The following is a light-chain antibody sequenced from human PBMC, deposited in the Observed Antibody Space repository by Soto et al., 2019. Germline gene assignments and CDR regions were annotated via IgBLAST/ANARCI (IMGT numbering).Light chain of an antibody. CDR2: GAS. Sequence: EVVLTQSPGTLSLSPGEGATLSCRASQSVRSGSLAWYQQKPGQAPRLLIFGASSRATDTPDRFSGSGSGTDFTLTITRVDTEDFAVYHCHYYADSPYTFGQGTRLEI. CDR1: QSVRSGS. V-gene: IGKV3-20*01. CDR3: HYYADSPYT. J-gene: IGKJ2*01.